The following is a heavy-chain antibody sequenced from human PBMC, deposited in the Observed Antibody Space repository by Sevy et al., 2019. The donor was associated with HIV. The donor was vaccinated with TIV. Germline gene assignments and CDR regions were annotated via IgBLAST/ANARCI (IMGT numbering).Heavy chain of an antibody. D-gene: IGHD6-13*01. J-gene: IGHJ4*02. Sequence: GGSLRLSCAASGFTFSSYSMNWVRHAPGKGLEWVSYISSSSSTIYYADSVKGRFTISRDNAKNSLYLQMNSLRDEDTAVYYCAYSSSWLFDYWGQGTLVTVSS. CDR3: AYSSSWLFDY. CDR1: GFTFSSYS. CDR2: ISSSSSTI. V-gene: IGHV3-48*02.